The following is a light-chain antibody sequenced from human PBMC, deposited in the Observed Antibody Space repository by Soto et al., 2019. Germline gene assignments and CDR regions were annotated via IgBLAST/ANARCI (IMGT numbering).Light chain of an antibody. CDR3: SSYAGSHNFVV. CDR1: SSDVGSYNY. Sequence: QSALTQPPSASGSPGQSVTISCTGTSSDVGSYNYVSWYQQHPGKAPKLMIWEVSKRPSGVPDRFSGSKYGNTASLTVSGLQAEDEADYDCSSYAGSHNFVVFGGGTQVTVL. CDR2: EVS. J-gene: IGLJ2*01. V-gene: IGLV2-8*01.